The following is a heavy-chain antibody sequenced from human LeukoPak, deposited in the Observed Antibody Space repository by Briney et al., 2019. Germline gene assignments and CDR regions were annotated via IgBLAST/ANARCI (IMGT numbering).Heavy chain of an antibody. D-gene: IGHD6-19*01. V-gene: IGHV1-69*06. Sequence: SLKVSCKASGGTFSSYAISWVRQAPGQGLEWMGGIIPIFGTANYAQKLQGRVTITADKSTSTAYMELSSLRSEDTAVYYCARDLSSGWYYFDYWGQGTLVTVSS. CDR2: IIPIFGTA. CDR1: GGTFSSYA. J-gene: IGHJ4*02. CDR3: ARDLSSGWYYFDY.